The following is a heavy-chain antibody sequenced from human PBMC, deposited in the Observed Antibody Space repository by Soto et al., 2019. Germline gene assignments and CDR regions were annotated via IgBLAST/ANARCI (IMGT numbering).Heavy chain of an antibody. CDR1: GYTFTGYY. D-gene: IGHD5-18*01. Sequence: PSVKVSCKASGYTFTGYYMHWVRQAPGQGLEWMGWINPNSGGTNYAQKFQGWVTMTRDTSISTAYMELSRLRSDDTAVYYCARDSVDSGYYYGMDVWGQGTTVTVSS. V-gene: IGHV1-2*04. CDR2: INPNSGGT. CDR3: ARDSVDSGYYYGMDV. J-gene: IGHJ6*02.